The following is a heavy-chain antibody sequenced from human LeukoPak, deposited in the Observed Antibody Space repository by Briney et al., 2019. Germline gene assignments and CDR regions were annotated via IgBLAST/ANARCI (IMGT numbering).Heavy chain of an antibody. CDR3: VTGYCSSTSCYRDGMDV. V-gene: IGHV1-8*01. CDR1: GYTFTSYD. J-gene: IGHJ6*02. CDR2: MNPNSGNT. Sequence: ASVKVSSKASGYTFTSYDINWVRQATGQGLEWMGWMNPNSGNTGYAQKFQGRVTMTRNTSICTAYMELSSLRSEDTAVYYCVTGYCSSTSCYRDGMDVWGQGTTVTVSS. D-gene: IGHD2-2*02.